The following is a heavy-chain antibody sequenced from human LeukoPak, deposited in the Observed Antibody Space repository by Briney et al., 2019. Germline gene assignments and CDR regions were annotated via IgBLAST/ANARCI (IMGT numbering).Heavy chain of an antibody. CDR2: IYSGGSI. CDR1: GFTVSSKY. CDR3: VKDLKAIVVVVTATFDY. D-gene: IGHD2-15*01. J-gene: IGHJ4*02. V-gene: IGHV3-66*01. Sequence: GGSLRLSCAASGFTVSSKYMSWVRQAPGKGLEWVSIIYSGGSIYYADSVEGRFTISRDSSKNTPYLQMNSLRAEDTAVYYCVKDLKAIVVVVTATFDYWGQGTLVTVSS.